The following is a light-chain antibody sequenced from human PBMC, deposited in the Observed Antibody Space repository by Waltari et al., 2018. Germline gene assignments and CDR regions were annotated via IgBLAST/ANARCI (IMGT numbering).Light chain of an antibody. J-gene: IGKJ2*03. CDR2: KAS. CDR1: QTISDL. Sequence: DIQMTQSPSTLSAFVGDRVTITCRASQTISDLLAWYQQRPGKAPKVLIDKASSLESGVPSRFSGSGSGTEFTLTISSLQPDDFASYYCQHYKTYPVSFGQGTKLEIK. CDR3: QHYKTYPVS. V-gene: IGKV1-5*03.